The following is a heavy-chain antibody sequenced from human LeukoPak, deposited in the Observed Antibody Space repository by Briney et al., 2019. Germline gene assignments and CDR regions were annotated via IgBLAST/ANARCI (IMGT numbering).Heavy chain of an antibody. CDR3: ARGGYYYLDV. V-gene: IGHV4-59*01. CDR2: IFHSGTT. CDR1: GGSISPYY. J-gene: IGHJ6*03. Sequence: SETLSLTCTLSGGSISPYYWSWIRQPPGTGLEWIAYIFHSGTTKYNPSLKSRVAISLDTPKSQFSLRLHSVTAADTAVYYCARGGYYYLDVWGRGTTVTVSS.